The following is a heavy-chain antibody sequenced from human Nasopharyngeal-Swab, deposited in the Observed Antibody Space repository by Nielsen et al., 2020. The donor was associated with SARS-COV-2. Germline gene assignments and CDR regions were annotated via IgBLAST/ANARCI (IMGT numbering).Heavy chain of an antibody. J-gene: IGHJ4*02. CDR1: GFVFSASA. V-gene: IGHV3-73*01. Sequence: GESLKISCATSGFVFSASAMHWVRQASGKGLELVGRIGDKDHNYATTYGASVKGRFTISRDDSKNTAFLQLDSLKTEDTALYYCTTDFYFDYWGQGTLVTVSS. CDR2: IGDKDHNYAT. CDR3: TTDFYFDY.